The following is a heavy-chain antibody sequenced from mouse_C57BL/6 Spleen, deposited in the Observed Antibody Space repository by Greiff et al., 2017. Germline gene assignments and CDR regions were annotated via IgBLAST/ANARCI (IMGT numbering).Heavy chain of an antibody. CDR1: GYTFTSYW. V-gene: IGHV1-64*01. CDR2: IHPNSGRT. D-gene: IGHD1-1*01. Sequence: QVQLQQPGAELVKPGASVKLSCKASGYTFTSYWMHWVKQRPGQGLEWIGMIHPNSGRTNYNEKFKSKATLTVDTSSSTAYMQLSSLTSEDAAVDYCARENYYGSSYDYWGQGTTLTVSS. CDR3: ARENYYGSSYDY. J-gene: IGHJ2*01.